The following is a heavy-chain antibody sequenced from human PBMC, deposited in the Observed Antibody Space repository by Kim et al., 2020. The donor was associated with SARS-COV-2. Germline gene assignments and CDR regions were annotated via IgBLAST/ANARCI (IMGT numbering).Heavy chain of an antibody. Sequence: GGTTGYAATVKGRFTISRDDSKNMLYLQMSSLKTEDTAVYYCNTGVLTFDSWGQGTPVTVSS. CDR3: NTGVLTFDS. D-gene: IGHD3-9*01. CDR2: GGTT. J-gene: IGHJ4*02. V-gene: IGHV3-15*01.